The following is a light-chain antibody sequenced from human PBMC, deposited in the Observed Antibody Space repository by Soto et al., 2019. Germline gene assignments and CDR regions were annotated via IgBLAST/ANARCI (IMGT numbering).Light chain of an antibody. Sequence: QSVLTQPPSASGTPGQRVTISCSGSSSNIGTNTVTWYQQLPGAAPKLLIYSDNQRSSVVPDRFSGSKSGTSASLAISGLQYEDEADYYCAAWDVSLVVFGGGTKVTVL. CDR3: AAWDVSLVV. J-gene: IGLJ2*01. V-gene: IGLV1-44*01. CDR2: SDN. CDR1: SSNIGTNT.